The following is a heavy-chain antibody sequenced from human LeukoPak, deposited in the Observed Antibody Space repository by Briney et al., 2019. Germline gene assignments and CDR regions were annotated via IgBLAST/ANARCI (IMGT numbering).Heavy chain of an antibody. D-gene: IGHD5-18*01. V-gene: IGHV5-51*01. J-gene: IGHJ4*02. CDR1: GYTFNTYW. CDR2: IYPADSDV. Sequence: GESLKISCKGSGYTFNTYWIGWVRQMPGKGLEWMGSIYPADSDVRYSPSFQGQVTISADRSINTAYVQLSSLKASDTAMYYCARHGGLSRRHSYGYFEYWGRGTLVTVSS. CDR3: ARHGGLSRRHSYGYFEY.